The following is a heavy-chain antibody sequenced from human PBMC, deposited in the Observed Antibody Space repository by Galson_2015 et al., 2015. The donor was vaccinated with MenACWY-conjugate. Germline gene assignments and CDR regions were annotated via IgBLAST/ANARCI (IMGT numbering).Heavy chain of an antibody. CDR1: GFTFSNYA. D-gene: IGHD3/OR15-3a*01. Sequence: SLRLSCAASGFTFSNYAMSWVRQAPGKGLEWVSSISASGGSIHYADSVKGRFTISRDNSKNTLYLQMNSLRADLRAEDTAVYYFAKSGSDSYYYHIDVWGQGTTVTVSS. CDR3: AKSGSDSYYYHIDV. CDR2: ISASGGSI. V-gene: IGHV3-23*01. J-gene: IGHJ6*02.